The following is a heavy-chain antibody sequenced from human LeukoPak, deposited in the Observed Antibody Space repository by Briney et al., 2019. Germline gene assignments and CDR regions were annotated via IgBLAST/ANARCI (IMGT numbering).Heavy chain of an antibody. CDR2: ISGSGGST. CDR3: AKSLTVPAATDPDY. Sequence: PGGSLRLSCAASGFTFSGYAMSWVRQAPGKGLEWVSAISGSGGSTYYADSVKGRFTISKDNSKNTLYLQMNSLRAEDTAVYYCAKSLTVPAATDPDYWGQGTLVTVSS. D-gene: IGHD2-2*01. J-gene: IGHJ4*02. V-gene: IGHV3-23*01. CDR1: GFTFSGYA.